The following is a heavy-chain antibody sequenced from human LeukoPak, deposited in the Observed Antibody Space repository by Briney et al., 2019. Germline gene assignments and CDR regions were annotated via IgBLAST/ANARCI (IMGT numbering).Heavy chain of an antibody. J-gene: IGHJ4*02. CDR1: GFTFSNYG. D-gene: IGHD4-23*01. Sequence: GGSLRLSCAGAGFTFSNYGMSWVRQAPGKGLEWVSVISRSGTETYHADSVRGRFTISRDNAKNTLYLQMNSLRAEDTAVYYCARKSPDSSGNPAYDWGQGTLVTVSS. CDR2: ISRSGTET. V-gene: IGHV3-23*01. CDR3: ARKSPDSSGNPAYD.